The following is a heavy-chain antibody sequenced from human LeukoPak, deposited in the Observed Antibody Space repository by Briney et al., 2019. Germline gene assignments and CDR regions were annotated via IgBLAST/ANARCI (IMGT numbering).Heavy chain of an antibody. Sequence: ASVKVSCKASGYTFTSYYMHWVRQAPGQGLEWMGRINPNSGGTNYAQKFQGRVTITRDTSISTAYMELSRLRSDDTAVYYCARVRSGSSDYWGQGTLVTVSS. CDR2: INPNSGGT. J-gene: IGHJ4*02. CDR1: GYTFTSYY. V-gene: IGHV1-2*06. D-gene: IGHD1-26*01. CDR3: ARVRSGSSDY.